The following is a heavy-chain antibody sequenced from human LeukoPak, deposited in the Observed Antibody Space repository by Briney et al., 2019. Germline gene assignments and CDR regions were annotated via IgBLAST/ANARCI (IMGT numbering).Heavy chain of an antibody. CDR3: ARLPRYDFWS. D-gene: IGHD3-3*01. CDR2: IYYSGST. Sequence: PSETLSLTCTVSGGSISSYYWSWIRQPPGKGLEWIGYIYYSGSTNYNPSLKSRVTISVDTSKNQFSLKVSSVTAADTAVYYCARLPRYDFWSWGQGTLVTVSS. J-gene: IGHJ4*02. V-gene: IGHV4-59*08. CDR1: GGSISSYY.